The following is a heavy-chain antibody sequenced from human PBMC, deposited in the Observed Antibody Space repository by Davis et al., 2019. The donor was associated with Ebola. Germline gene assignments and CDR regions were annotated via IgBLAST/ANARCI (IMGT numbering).Heavy chain of an antibody. CDR2: INPNFGGK. J-gene: IGHJ5*02. Sequence: ASVKVSCKASGYSFAAHYIHWVRQAPGQGLEWMGRINPNFGGKIYAQKFQDRVTLTIDTSINTAYMELDRLRSGDTAVYYCARGHTYGRWDDWFDPRGQGTLVTVSS. CDR1: GYSFAAHY. D-gene: IGHD4-17*01. CDR3: ARGHTYGRWDDWFDP. V-gene: IGHV1-2*06.